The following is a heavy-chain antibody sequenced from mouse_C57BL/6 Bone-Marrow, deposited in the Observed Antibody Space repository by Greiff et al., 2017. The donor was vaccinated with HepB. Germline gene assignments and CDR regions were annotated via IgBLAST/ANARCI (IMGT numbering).Heavy chain of an antibody. CDR3: AGYYGSSLYFDY. CDR1: GYTFTSYG. V-gene: IGHV1-81*01. D-gene: IGHD1-1*01. Sequence: VQGVESGAELARPGASVKLSCKASGYTFTSYGISWVKQRTGQGLEWIGEIYPRSGNTYYNEKFKGKATLTADKSSSTAYMELRSLTSEDSAVYFCAGYYGSSLYFDYWGQGTTLTVSS. CDR2: IYPRSGNT. J-gene: IGHJ2*01.